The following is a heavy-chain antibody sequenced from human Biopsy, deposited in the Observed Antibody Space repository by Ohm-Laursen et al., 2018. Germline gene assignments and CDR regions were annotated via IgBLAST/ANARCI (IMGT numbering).Heavy chain of an antibody. CDR1: GFTVSSNY. Sequence: SLRLPCTASGFTVSSNYMSWVRQAPGKGLEWVSVIYSGGSTYYADSVKGRSTISRDNSKNTLYLQMNSLRAEDTAVYYCARGGIAVAGTNFDYWGQGTLVTVSS. CDR3: ARGGIAVAGTNFDY. D-gene: IGHD6-19*01. V-gene: IGHV3-66*01. J-gene: IGHJ4*02. CDR2: IYSGGST.